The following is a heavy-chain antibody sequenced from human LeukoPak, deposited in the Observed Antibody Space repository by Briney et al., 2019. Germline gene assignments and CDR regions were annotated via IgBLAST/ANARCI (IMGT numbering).Heavy chain of an antibody. CDR1: GGSISSGADY. D-gene: IGHD3-9*01. CDR3: ARGLTGIDY. V-gene: IGHV4-30-4*01. CDR2: IYYSGTT. J-gene: IGHJ4*02. Sequence: SETRSLNCTVSGGSISSGADYWNWIRQPPGKGLEWIGYIYYSGTTYYNPSLKSRVTISVDTSKNQFSLKLSSVTAADAAVYYCARGLTGIDYWGQGTLVTVSS.